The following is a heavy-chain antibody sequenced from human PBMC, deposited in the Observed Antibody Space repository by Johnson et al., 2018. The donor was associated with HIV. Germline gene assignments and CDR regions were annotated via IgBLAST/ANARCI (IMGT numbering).Heavy chain of an antibody. J-gene: IGHJ3*02. V-gene: IGHV3-NL1*01. CDR2: ISWNSGST. CDR1: GFTFSSYG. Sequence: QMQLVESGGGVVQPGRSLRLSCAASGFTFSSYGMHWVRQAPGKGLEWVSGISWNSGSTYYADSVKGRFTISRENTKDTLSLQMNSLRAEDTAVYYCTVHSGERTDHDAFDIWGQGTMVTVSS. D-gene: IGHD1-26*01. CDR3: TVHSGERTDHDAFDI.